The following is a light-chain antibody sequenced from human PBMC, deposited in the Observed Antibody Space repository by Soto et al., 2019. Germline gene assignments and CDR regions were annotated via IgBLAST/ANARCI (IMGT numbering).Light chain of an antibody. Sequence: QSVLTQPPSVSGAPGQRVTISCTVVISNFGAGYDVHWYQQLPGTAPKLLIHTNTNRPSGVPDRFSGSKSDTSASLAITGLQAEDEADYYCQSYDSSLSRYVFGTGTKVTVL. CDR3: QSYDSSLSRYV. CDR1: ISNFGAGYD. J-gene: IGLJ1*01. CDR2: TNT. V-gene: IGLV1-40*01.